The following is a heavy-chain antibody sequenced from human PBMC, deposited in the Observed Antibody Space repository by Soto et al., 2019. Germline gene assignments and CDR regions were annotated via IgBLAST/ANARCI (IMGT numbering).Heavy chain of an antibody. D-gene: IGHD2-8*01. CDR1: GYSFTEYH. CDR2: INPKSGGT. J-gene: IGHJ6*02. V-gene: IGHV1-2*04. Sequence: ASVKVSCKASGYSFTEYHIHWVRQAPGQGLEWLGRINPKSGGTSTAQKFQGWVTMTTDTSISTASMELTRLTSDDTAIYYCARGDSTDCSKGVCSLFYNHGTDVWGQGTTVTVFS. CDR3: ARGDSTDCSKGVCSLFYNHGTDV.